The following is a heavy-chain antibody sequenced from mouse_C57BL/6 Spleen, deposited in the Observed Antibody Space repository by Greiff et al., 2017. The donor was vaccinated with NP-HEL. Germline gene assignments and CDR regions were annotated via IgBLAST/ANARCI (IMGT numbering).Heavy chain of an antibody. D-gene: IGHD1-1*01. CDR1: GYTFTSYW. V-gene: IGHV1-55*01. J-gene: IGHJ1*03. CDR2: IYPGSGST. Sequence: VQLQQPGAELVKPGASVKMSCKASGYTFTSYWITWVKQRPGQGLEWIGDIYPGSGSTNYNEKFKSKATLTVDTSSSTAYMQLSSLASEDSAVYYCARNLLRYFDVWGTGTTVTVSS. CDR3: ARNLLRYFDV.